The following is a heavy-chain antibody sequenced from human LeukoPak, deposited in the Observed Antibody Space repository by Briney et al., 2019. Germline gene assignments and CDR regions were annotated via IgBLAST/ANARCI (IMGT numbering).Heavy chain of an antibody. CDR3: ARHAYYYDRSGSYEAFDI. Sequence: SETLSLTCTVSGGSISTYYWSWIRQPPGKGLEWIGSMYYSGSTNYKPSLKSRVTISVDTSKNQFSLKLSSVAAADTAVYYCARHAYYYDRSGSYEAFDIWGQGTMVTVSS. CDR2: MYYSGST. CDR1: GGSISTYY. D-gene: IGHD3-22*01. J-gene: IGHJ3*02. V-gene: IGHV4-59*08.